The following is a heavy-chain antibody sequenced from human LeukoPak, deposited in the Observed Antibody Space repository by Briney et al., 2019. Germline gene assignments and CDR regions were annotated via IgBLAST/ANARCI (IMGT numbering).Heavy chain of an antibody. D-gene: IGHD2-15*01. J-gene: IGHJ5*02. Sequence: GGSLRLSCAASGFTLSSYAMHWVRQAPGKGLEWVAIISYDGSNKYYADSVKGRFTISRDTSKNTLYLQFNSLRAEDTAEYYCARDRLGYCSGDSCYDLYHWGQGTLVTVSS. CDR3: ARDRLGYCSGDSCYDLYH. CDR2: ISYDGSNK. V-gene: IGHV3-30*04. CDR1: GFTLSSYA.